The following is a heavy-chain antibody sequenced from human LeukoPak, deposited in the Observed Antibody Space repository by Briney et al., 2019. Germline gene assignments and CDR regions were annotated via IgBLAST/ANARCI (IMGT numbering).Heavy chain of an antibody. CDR1: GGSISSYY. D-gene: IGHD2-21*02. CDR2: IYYSGST. Sequence: SETLSLTCTVSGGSISSYYWSWIRQPPGKGLEWIGYIYYSGSTNYNPSLKSRVTISVDTSKNQFSLKLSSVTAADTAVYYCARGGLVGGDPGPYYFDYWGQGTLVTVSS. CDR3: ARGGLVGGDPGPYYFDY. J-gene: IGHJ4*02. V-gene: IGHV4-59*01.